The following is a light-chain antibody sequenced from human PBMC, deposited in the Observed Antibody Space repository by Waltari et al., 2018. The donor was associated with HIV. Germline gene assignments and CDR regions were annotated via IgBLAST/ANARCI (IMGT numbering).Light chain of an antibody. CDR1: SRDISASNP. CDR3: SSYSTTATLV. CDR2: GFS. V-gene: IGLV2-14*01. Sequence: QSALTKPASVSESPGQSITIFCIGTSRDISASNPVAWYQQHSAKAPKLSVYGFSNRPSNVSARFSGSKSGNTASLTFSGLQDDDESDYYCSSYSTTATLVFGTGTKVTVL. J-gene: IGLJ1*01.